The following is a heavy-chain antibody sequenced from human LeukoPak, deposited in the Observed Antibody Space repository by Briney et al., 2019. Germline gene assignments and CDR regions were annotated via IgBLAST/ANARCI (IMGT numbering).Heavy chain of an antibody. CDR3: ARGGTKLVRFGELSPPNWFDP. CDR1: GYTFTSYD. D-gene: IGHD3-10*01. J-gene: IGHJ5*02. Sequence: GASVKVSCKASGYTFTSYDINWVRQATGQGLEWMGWMNPNSGNTGYAQKFQGRVTMTRNTSISTAYMELSSLRSEDTAVYYCARGGTKLVRFGELSPPNWFDPWGQGTLVTVSS. V-gene: IGHV1-8*01. CDR2: MNPNSGNT.